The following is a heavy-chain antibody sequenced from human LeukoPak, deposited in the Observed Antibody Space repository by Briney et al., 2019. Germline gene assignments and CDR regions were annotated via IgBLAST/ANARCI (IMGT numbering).Heavy chain of an antibody. D-gene: IGHD2-15*01. CDR3: AKAQPATGYCSGGSCYGVDS. CDR1: GFTFSSYG. CDR2: IRYDGNNK. V-gene: IGHV3-30*02. Sequence: AGGSLTLSCAASGFTFSSYGLHWVRQAPGKGLEWVAFIRYDGNNKYYADSVKGRFTISRDNSNNRLYLQMNSLRAEDTSVYYCAKAQPATGYCSGGSCYGVDSWGQGTLVTVCS. J-gene: IGHJ4*02.